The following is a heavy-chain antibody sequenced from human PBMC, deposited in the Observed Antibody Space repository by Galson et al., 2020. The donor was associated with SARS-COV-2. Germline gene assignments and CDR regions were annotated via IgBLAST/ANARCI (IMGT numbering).Heavy chain of an antibody. J-gene: IGHJ6*02. V-gene: IGHV3-66*02. Sequence: GGSLRLSCAASGFTVSSNYMSWVRQAPGKGLEWVSVIYSGGSTYYADSVKGRFTISRDNSKNTLYLQMNSLRAEDTAVYYCARENTLAAAGTYYYYYGMEVWGQGTADTVS. CDR2: IYSGGST. CDR1: GFTVSSNY. CDR3: ARENTLAAAGTYYYYYGMEV. D-gene: IGHD6-13*01.